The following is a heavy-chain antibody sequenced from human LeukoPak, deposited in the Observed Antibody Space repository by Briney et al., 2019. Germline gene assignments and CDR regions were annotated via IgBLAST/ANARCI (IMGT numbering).Heavy chain of an antibody. V-gene: IGHV1-24*01. CDR2: FDPEDGET. CDR1: GYTLTELS. D-gene: IGHD2-15*01. J-gene: IGHJ6*03. Sequence: VASVKVSCKVSGYTLTELSMHWVRQAPGKGLEWMGGFDPEDGETIYAQKFQGGVTMTEDTSTDTAYMELSSLRSEDTAVYYCATRSGGRATYYYYYMDVWGKGTTVTVSS. CDR3: ATRSGGRATYYYYYMDV.